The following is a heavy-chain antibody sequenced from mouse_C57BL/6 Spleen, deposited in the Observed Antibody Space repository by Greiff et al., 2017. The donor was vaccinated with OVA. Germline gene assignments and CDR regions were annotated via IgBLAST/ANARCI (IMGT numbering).Heavy chain of an antibody. CDR1: GFNIKDYY. D-gene: IGHD1-1*01. J-gene: IGHJ2*01. CDR3: TTGGITTVVARNY. Sequence: VQLQQSGAELVRPGASVKLSCTASGFNIKDYYMHWVKQRPEQGLEWIGRIDPEDGDTEYAPKFQGKATMTADTSSNTAYLQLSSLTSEDTAVYYCTTGGITTVVARNYWGQGTTLTVSS. CDR2: IDPEDGDT. V-gene: IGHV14-1*01.